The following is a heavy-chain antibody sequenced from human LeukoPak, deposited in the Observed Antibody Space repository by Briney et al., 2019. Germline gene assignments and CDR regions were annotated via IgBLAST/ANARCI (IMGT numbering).Heavy chain of an antibody. V-gene: IGHV3-20*04. CDR1: GFTFDDYG. D-gene: IGHD3-3*01. CDR3: ARATIFGVVGYYYYMDA. J-gene: IGHJ6*03. Sequence: GGSLRLSCAASGFTFDDYGMSWVRQAPGKGLEWVSGINWNGGSTGYADSVKGRFTISRDNAKNSLYLQMNSLRAEDTALYYCARATIFGVVGYYYYMDAWAKGPRSPSP. CDR2: INWNGGST.